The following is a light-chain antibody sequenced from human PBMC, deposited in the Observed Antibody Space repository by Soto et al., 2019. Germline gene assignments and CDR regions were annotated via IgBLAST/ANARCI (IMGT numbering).Light chain of an antibody. Sequence: DIVMTQSPDSLAVSLGERATINCKSSQSVLYSSNNKNYLAWYQQKPGQPPKLLIYWASTRESGVPDRFSGSGSGTEFTLTISSLQAEDGAVYYCQQYYSTPPAFGGGTKVEIK. CDR1: QSVLYSSNNKNY. CDR3: QQYYSTPPA. J-gene: IGKJ4*01. V-gene: IGKV4-1*01. CDR2: WAS.